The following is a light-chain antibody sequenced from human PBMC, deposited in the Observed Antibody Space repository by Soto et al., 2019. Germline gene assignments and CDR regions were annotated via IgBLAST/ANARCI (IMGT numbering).Light chain of an antibody. CDR1: SSDVGGYNY. Sequence: QYALTQPASVSGSPGQSITISCTGTSSDVGGYNYVSWYQQHAGKAPKLMIYEVSNRPSGVSNRFSGSKSGNTASLTISGLQAEDEADYYCSSYTSSSTLYVFGTGTKLTVL. CDR3: SSYTSSSTLYV. J-gene: IGLJ1*01. V-gene: IGLV2-14*01. CDR2: EVS.